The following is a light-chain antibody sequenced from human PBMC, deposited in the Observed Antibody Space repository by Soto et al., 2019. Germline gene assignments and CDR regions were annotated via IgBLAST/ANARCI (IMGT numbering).Light chain of an antibody. V-gene: IGKV3-11*01. CDR1: QSISSS. J-gene: IGKJ1*01. CDR3: QQRSEWPRT. Sequence: EIVLTQSPATLSLSPGERATLSCRASQSISSSLAWYQQKPGQAPRLLTYDASTRATGFPARFSGSGSGTDFTLTIGSLEPEDFAVYYCQQRSEWPRTFGQGTKVEIK. CDR2: DAS.